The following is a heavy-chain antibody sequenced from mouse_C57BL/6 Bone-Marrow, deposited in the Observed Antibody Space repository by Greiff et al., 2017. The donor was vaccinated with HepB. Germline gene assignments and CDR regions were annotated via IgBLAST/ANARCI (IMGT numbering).Heavy chain of an antibody. CDR2: SRNKANDYTT. CDR3: ARGSNWSWFAY. J-gene: IGHJ3*01. Sequence: EVQGVESGGGLVQSGRSLRLSCATSGFTFSDFYMEWVRQAPGKGLEWIAASRNKANDYTTEYSASVKGRFIVSRDTSQSILYLQMNALRAEDTAIYYCARGSNWSWFAYWGQGTLVTVSA. V-gene: IGHV7-1*01. CDR1: GFTFSDFY. D-gene: IGHD4-1*01.